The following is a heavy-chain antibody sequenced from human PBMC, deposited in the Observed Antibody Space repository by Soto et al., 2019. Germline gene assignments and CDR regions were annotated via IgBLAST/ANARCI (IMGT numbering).Heavy chain of an antibody. Sequence: QVQLVQSGVEVEKPGASVKVSCKASGYTFTSYGVSWVRQAPGQGLEWMGWISAYNGNTNYAQKFQGRVTMXTXTPXSTAYMELRSLRSDDTAVYYCARDVPTVTTGGPDYWGQGTLVTVSS. J-gene: IGHJ4*02. CDR2: ISAYNGNT. D-gene: IGHD4-17*01. CDR3: ARDVPTVTTGGPDY. CDR1: GYTFTSYG. V-gene: IGHV1-18*01.